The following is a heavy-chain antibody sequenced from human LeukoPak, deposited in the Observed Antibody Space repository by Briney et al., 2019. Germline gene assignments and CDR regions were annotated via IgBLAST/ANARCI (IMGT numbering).Heavy chain of an antibody. CDR3: ARVRYGDYLDY. J-gene: IGHJ4*02. Sequence: SETLSLTCTVSGVSISSSSYYWGWIRQPPGKGLEWIGSIYYSGSTYYNPSLKSRVTISVDTSKNQFSLKLSSVTAADTAVYYCARVRYGDYLDYWGQGTLVTVSS. CDR2: IYYSGST. CDR1: GVSISSSSYY. D-gene: IGHD4-17*01. V-gene: IGHV4-39*07.